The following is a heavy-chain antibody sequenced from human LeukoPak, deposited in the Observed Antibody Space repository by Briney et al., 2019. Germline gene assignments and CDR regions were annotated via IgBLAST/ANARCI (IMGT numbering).Heavy chain of an antibody. J-gene: IGHJ4*02. CDR3: ARVNYGSGSYYFDY. Sequence: SEILSLTCAVSGGSISSYYWSWIRQPPGKGLEWIGYIYYSGSTNYNPSLKSRVTISVDTSKNQFSLKLSSVTAADTAVYYCARVNYGSGSYYFDYWGQGTLVTVSS. CDR2: IYYSGST. D-gene: IGHD3-10*01. V-gene: IGHV4-59*01. CDR1: GGSISSYY.